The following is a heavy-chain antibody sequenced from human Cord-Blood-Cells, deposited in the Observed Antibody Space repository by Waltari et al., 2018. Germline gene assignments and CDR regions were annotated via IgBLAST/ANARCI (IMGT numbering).Heavy chain of an antibody. CDR1: GFTFADSA. J-gene: IGHJ3*02. Sequence: EVQLVESGGGLVQPGRSLRLSCAASGFTFADSAMHWVRQAPGKGLEWVSGISWNSGSIGYADSVKGRFTISRDNAKNSLYLQMNSLRAEDTALYYCAKDNFAFDIWGQGTMVTVFS. D-gene: IGHD1-1*01. V-gene: IGHV3-9*01. CDR3: AKDNFAFDI. CDR2: ISWNSGSI.